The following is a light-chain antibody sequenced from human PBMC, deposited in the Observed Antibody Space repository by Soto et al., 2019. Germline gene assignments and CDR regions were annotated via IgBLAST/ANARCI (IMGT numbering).Light chain of an antibody. CDR3: RQYNNWPPWT. V-gene: IGKV3-15*01. CDR1: QSVNSN. J-gene: IGKJ1*01. CDR2: GAS. Sequence: EIVMTQSPATLSVSPGERATLSCRASQSVNSNLAWYQQKPGQAPRLLIYGASTRATGIPARFSGSGFGTEFILTISSLQSEDFAVYYCRQYNNWPPWTFGQGTKVEIK.